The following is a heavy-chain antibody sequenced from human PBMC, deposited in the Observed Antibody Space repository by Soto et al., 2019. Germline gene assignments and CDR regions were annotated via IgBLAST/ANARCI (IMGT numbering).Heavy chain of an antibody. CDR2: IYYSGST. J-gene: IGHJ4*02. CDR1: GDSMSSSDYY. Sequence: SETLSLTCAVSGDSMSSSDYYWGWIRQPPGKGLEWIGSIYYSGSTYYNPSLQSRVAISVDTSKNQFSLKLKSVTAADTAIYYCARRTVNIRTFYSGLKTHCFDYWCQGAPVNVSS. D-gene: IGHD6-19*01. V-gene: IGHV4-39*01. CDR3: ARRTVNIRTFYSGLKTHCFDY.